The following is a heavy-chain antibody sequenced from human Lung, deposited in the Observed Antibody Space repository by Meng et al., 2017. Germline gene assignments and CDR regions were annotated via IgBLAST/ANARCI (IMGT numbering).Heavy chain of an antibody. J-gene: IGHJ6*02. CDR1: GFTSSSYW. V-gene: IGHV3-7*01. CDR2: IKQDGSEK. D-gene: IGHD5-18*01. Sequence: GESLMISCAAAGFTSSSYWMSWVRQAPGKGLEWGANIKQDGSEKYYVDSVKGRFTISRDNAKNSLYLQMNSLRAEDTAVYYCAREGVLQLWFTFYYYYGMDVWGQGTTVTVSS. CDR3: AREGVLQLWFTFYYYYGMDV.